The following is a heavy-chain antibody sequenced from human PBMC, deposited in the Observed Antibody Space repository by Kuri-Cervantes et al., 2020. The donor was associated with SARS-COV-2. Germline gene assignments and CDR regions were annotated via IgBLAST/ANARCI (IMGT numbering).Heavy chain of an antibody. V-gene: IGHV1-18*04. CDR1: GYTFTSCG. D-gene: IGHD2-21*02. CDR3: ARSPGSIVVVTAPDY. CDR2: ISAYNGNT. Sequence: ASVKVSCKASGYTFTSCGISWVRQAPGQGLEWMGWISAYNGNTNYAQKLQGRVTMTTDTSTSTAYMELRSLRSDDTAVYYCARSPGSIVVVTAPDYWGQGTLVTVSS. J-gene: IGHJ4*02.